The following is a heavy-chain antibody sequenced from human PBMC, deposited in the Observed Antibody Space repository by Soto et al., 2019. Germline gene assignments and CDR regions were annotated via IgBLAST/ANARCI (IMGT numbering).Heavy chain of an antibody. CDR1: GGSILNGGHY. V-gene: IGHV4-31*03. Sequence: SETLSLTCTVSGGSILNGGHYWTWIRQHPGKGLEWIGRIFFSGNTHYNPALKSRLTFSIDTSKNQFSLRLASVTAADTAFYYCGSVRPSGYVLSWGQGTLVTVSS. CDR3: GSVRPSGYVLS. D-gene: IGHD6-25*01. J-gene: IGHJ5*02. CDR2: IFFSGNT.